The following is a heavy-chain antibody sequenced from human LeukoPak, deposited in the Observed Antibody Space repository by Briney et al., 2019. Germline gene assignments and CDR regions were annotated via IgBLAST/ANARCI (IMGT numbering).Heavy chain of an antibody. D-gene: IGHD3-9*01. V-gene: IGHV1-18*01. J-gene: IGHJ4*02. CDR2: IIAYNGNT. Sequence: GASVKVSCKASGYTFTSYGISWVRQAPGQGLEWMGWIIAYNGNTNYAQKLQGRVTMTTDTSTSTAYMELRSLRSDDTAVYYCAREATYYDILTGLQYFDYWGQGTLVTVSS. CDR1: GYTFTSYG. CDR3: AREATYYDILTGLQYFDY.